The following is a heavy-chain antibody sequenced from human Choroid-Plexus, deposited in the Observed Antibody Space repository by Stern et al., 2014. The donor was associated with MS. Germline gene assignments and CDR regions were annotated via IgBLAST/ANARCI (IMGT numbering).Heavy chain of an antibody. CDR3: AKDRQYLTYFFDH. V-gene: IGHV3-30*18. Sequence: VQLVESGGGVVQPGRPLRLSCVASGFTFGSCAMHWVRHAPGTGLEWVAGVSYDGSNKYYADSVKGRFTISRDNSQNTLYMQMSSLRPEDTAVYYCAKDRQYLTYFFDHWGQGSLVTVSS. CDR1: GFTFGSCA. J-gene: IGHJ5*02. D-gene: IGHD2/OR15-2a*01. CDR2: VSYDGSNK.